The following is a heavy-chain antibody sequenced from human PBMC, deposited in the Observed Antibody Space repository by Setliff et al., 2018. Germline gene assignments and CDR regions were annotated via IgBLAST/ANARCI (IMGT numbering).Heavy chain of an antibody. Sequence: GGSLRLSCEASGFTFSNYWMSWVRQTAGKGLEWVAYIKQDGSEKHYVGSVKGRFTISRDNARNSVYLQMNSLRAEDAAVYYCATSDWYAAFDHWGQGTLVTVSS. CDR3: ATSDWYAAFDH. CDR2: IKQDGSEK. J-gene: IGHJ4*02. V-gene: IGHV3-7*01. D-gene: IGHD6-19*01. CDR1: GFTFSNYW.